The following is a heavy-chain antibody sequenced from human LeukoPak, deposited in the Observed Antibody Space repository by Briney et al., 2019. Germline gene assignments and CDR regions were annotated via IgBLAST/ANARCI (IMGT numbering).Heavy chain of an antibody. CDR2: IYTSGST. D-gene: IGHD3-22*01. CDR3: ARSGSGFSARRYYMDV. Sequence: SETLSLTCTVSGGSISSYYWSWIRQPAGKGLEWIGRIYTSGSTNYNPSLKSRVTMSVDTSKNQFSLDLSSVTAADTAVYYCARSGSGFSARRYYMDVWGQGTTVTVSS. J-gene: IGHJ6*03. CDR1: GGSISSYY. V-gene: IGHV4-4*07.